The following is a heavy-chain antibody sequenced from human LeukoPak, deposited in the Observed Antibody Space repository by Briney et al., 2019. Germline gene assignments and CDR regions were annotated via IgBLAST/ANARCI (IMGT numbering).Heavy chain of an antibody. J-gene: IGHJ4*02. CDR3: ARVSRLTGYYLRYFDY. Sequence: PGGSLRLSCAASGFTFSSYWMSWVRQAPGKGLEWVANIKQDGSEKYYVDSVKGRFTISRDNAKNSLYLQMNSLRAEDTAVYYCARVSRLTGYYLRYFDYWGQGTLVTVSS. CDR1: GFTFSSYW. CDR2: IKQDGSEK. V-gene: IGHV3-7*01. D-gene: IGHD3-9*01.